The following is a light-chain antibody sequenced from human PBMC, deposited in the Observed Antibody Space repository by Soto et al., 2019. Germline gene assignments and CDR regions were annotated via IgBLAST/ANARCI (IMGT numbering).Light chain of an antibody. Sequence: DIQMTQSPSTLSASVGDRVTITCRASHSINGLLAWYQQKPGKAPKLLIYDTSNLESGVPSRFSGSGSGTDFTLTISSLQPDDFATYYCQQYNTFSYTFGQGTRLEIK. CDR1: HSINGL. J-gene: IGKJ2*01. CDR3: QQYNTFSYT. CDR2: DTS. V-gene: IGKV1-5*01.